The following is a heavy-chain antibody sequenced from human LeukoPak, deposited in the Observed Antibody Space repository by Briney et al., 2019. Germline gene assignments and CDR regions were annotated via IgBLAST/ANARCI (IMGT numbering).Heavy chain of an antibody. CDR2: ISSSGST. CDR3: ARGPYSYDSSGAFDI. V-gene: IGHV4-61*02. CDR1: GDSISSGSYY. J-gene: IGHJ3*02. D-gene: IGHD3-22*01. Sequence: SETLSLTCTVSGDSISSGSYYWSWIRQPAGKGLEWIGRISSSGSTNYNPSLKSRVTISVDTSKNQFSLKLSSVTAADTAVYFCARGPYSYDSSGAFDIWGQGTMVTVSS.